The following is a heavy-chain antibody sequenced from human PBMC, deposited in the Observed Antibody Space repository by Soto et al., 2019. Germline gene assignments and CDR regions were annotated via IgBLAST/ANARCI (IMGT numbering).Heavy chain of an antibody. V-gene: IGHV4-30-4*02. D-gene: IGHD3-3*01. Sequence: SDTLSLTCTVSGGSISSGDYYWSWIRQPPGKGLEWIGYIYYSGSTYYNPSLKSRVTISVDTSKNQFSLKLSSVTAADTAVYYCARVLTIFGVVISWGQGTLVTVSS. CDR1: GGSISSGDYY. CDR2: IYYSGST. J-gene: IGHJ4*02. CDR3: ARVLTIFGVVIS.